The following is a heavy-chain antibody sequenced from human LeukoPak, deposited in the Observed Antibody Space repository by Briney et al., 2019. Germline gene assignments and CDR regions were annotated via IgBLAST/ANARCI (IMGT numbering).Heavy chain of an antibody. V-gene: IGHV4-4*07. CDR1: GGSISSYY. CDR2: IYTSGST. D-gene: IGHD3-10*01. Sequence: PSETLSLTCTVSGGSISSYYWSWIRQPAGKGLEWIGRIYTSGSTNYNPSLKSRVTMSVDTSKNQFSLKLSSVTAADTAVYYCARGGGGSGRHDRYYYGMDVWGQGTTVTVSS. J-gene: IGHJ6*02. CDR3: ARGGGGSGRHDRYYYGMDV.